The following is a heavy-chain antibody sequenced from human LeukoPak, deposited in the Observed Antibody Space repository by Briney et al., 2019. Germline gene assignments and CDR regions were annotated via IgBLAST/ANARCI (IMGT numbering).Heavy chain of an antibody. D-gene: IGHD6-6*01. CDR1: GGSISSGGYY. J-gene: IGHJ5*02. CDR3: ARGGAHWQLASRFDP. CDR2: IYHSGST. Sequence: PSQTLSLTCTVSGGSISSGGYYWSWIRQPPGKGLEWIGYIYHSGSTYYNPSLKSRVTISVDRSKNQFSLKLSSVTAADTAVYYCARGGAHWQLASRFDPWGQGTLVTVSS. V-gene: IGHV4-30-2*01.